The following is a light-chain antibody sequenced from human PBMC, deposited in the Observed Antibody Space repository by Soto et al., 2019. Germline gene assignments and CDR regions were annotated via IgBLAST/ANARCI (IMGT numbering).Light chain of an antibody. V-gene: IGLV2-14*03. Sequence: QSVLTQPASVSGSPGQLITISCTGTSRDIGAYDYVSWYQQHPGQAPRLIIYDVTERPSGISDRFSGSRSGNTASLTISGLRPEDEADYYCSSKRDKNTVLFAGGTQLTVL. CDR3: SSKRDKNTVL. J-gene: IGLJ2*01. CDR2: DVT. CDR1: SRDIGAYDY.